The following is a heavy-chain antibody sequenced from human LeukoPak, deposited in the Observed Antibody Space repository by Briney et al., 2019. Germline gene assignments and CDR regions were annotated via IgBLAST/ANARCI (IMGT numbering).Heavy chain of an antibody. J-gene: IGHJ4*02. CDR3: ARGGYYYDSSGYCFDY. D-gene: IGHD3-22*01. V-gene: IGHV4-31*03. CDR2: IYYSGST. CDR1: GGSISSGGYY. Sequence: SQTLSLSCTVSGGSISSGGYYWSWIRQHPGKGLEWLGYIYYSGSTYYNPSLKSRVTISVDTSKNQFSLKLSSVTAADTAVYYCARGGYYYDSSGYCFDYWGQGTLVTVSS.